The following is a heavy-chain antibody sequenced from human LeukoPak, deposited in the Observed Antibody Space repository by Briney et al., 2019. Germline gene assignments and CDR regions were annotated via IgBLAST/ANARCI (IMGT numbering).Heavy chain of an antibody. J-gene: IGHJ4*02. D-gene: IGHD6-13*01. CDR1: GGSISSSNW. Sequence: SETLSLTCAVSGGSISSSNWWSWVRQPPGKELEWIGEIYHSGSTNYNPSLKSRVTISVDKSKNQFSLKLSSVTAADTAVYYCARGGSKYSSSWYFLWGQGTLVTVSS. CDR3: ARGGSKYSSSWYFL. CDR2: IYHSGST. V-gene: IGHV4-4*02.